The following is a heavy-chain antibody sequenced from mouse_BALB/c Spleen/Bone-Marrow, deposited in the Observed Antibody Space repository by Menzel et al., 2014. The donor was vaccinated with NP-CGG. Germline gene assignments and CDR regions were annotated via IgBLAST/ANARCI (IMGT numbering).Heavy chain of an antibody. CDR1: GFNIKDTY. Sequence: VQLQQSGAELVKPGASVKLSCTASGFNIKDTYMHWVKQRPEQGLEWIGRIDPANGNTKYDPKFQGKATITADTSSNTAYLQHSNLTSEDTAVYYGSSYAMDYWCQGTSVAGSS. J-gene: IGHJ4*01. CDR3: SSYAMDY. CDR2: IDPANGNT. V-gene: IGHV14-3*02.